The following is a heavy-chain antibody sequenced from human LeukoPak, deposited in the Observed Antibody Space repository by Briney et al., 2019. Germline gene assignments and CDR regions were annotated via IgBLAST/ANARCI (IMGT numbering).Heavy chain of an antibody. J-gene: IGHJ4*02. Sequence: SETLSLTCTVSGGSISSYYWSWIRQPPGKGLEWIGYIYYSGSTNYNPSLKSRVTISVDTSKNQFSLKLSSATAADTAVYYCAREGYSSSWYYFDYWGQGTLVTVSS. CDR2: IYYSGST. CDR1: GGSISSYY. V-gene: IGHV4-59*12. D-gene: IGHD6-13*01. CDR3: AREGYSSSWYYFDY.